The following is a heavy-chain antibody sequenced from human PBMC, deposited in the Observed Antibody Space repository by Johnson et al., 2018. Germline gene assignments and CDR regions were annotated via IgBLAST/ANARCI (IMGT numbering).Heavy chain of an antibody. CDR3: AKALGDYCSSTSCYLYFQH. CDR2: LSGGGGST. CDR1: GFTFRSYS. D-gene: IGHD2-2*01. J-gene: IGHJ1*01. V-gene: IGHV3-23*04. Sequence: EVQLVETGGGLVKPGGSLRLSCAASGFTFRSYSINWVRQAPGKGLEWVSALSGGGGSTYYADSVKGRFTISRDNSKNTLYLQMNSLRAEDTAVYYCAKALGDYCSSTSCYLYFQHWGQGTLVTVSS.